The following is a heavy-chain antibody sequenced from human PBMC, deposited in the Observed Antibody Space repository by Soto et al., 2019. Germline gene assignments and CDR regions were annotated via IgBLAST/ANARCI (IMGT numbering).Heavy chain of an antibody. CDR2: ISYDGSNK. CDR1: GFTFSSYA. V-gene: IGHV3-30-3*01. D-gene: IGHD3-9*01. Sequence: QVQLVESGGGVVQPGRSLRLSCAASGFTFSSYAMHWVRQAPGKGLEWVAVISYDGSNKYYADSVKGLFTISRDNSKNTMYLQVNSLRAADTAVYYCVVYDIVGDSYFDYWGQGTLVTVSS. CDR3: VVYDIVGDSYFDY. J-gene: IGHJ4*02.